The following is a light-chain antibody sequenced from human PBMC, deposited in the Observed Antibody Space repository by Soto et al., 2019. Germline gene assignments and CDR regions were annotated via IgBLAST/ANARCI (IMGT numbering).Light chain of an antibody. CDR1: SRDVCGYNY. V-gene: IGLV2-8*01. CDR2: EVS. Sequence: QSVLTQPPSASGSPGQSVTISCIGTSRDVCGYNYVSWYQQHPGKAPKLMIYEVSERPSGVPDRFSGSKSGNTASLTVSGLQAEDEADYYCSSYAGRSLVFGGGTKLTVL. CDR3: SSYAGRSLV. J-gene: IGLJ2*01.